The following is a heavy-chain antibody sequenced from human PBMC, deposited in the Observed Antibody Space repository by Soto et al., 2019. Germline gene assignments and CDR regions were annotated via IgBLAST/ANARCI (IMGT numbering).Heavy chain of an antibody. Sequence: QEQLVQSGAEVKKPGASVKVSCKTSGYTFTDYDINWVRQATGQGLEWIGWMNPNSGETGYAQKFQGRVAMTRSDSLSTVYLELSSLRSEDTAVYYCARVAVAARPRWYNWFDPWGQGTLVTVSS. CDR3: ARVAVAARPRWYNWFDP. CDR1: GYTFTDYD. CDR2: MNPNSGET. V-gene: IGHV1-8*01. J-gene: IGHJ5*02. D-gene: IGHD2-15*01.